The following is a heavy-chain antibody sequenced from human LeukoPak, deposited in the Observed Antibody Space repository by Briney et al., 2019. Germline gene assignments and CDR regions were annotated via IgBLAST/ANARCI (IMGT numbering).Heavy chain of an antibody. CDR2: IYYSGST. D-gene: IGHD1-26*01. J-gene: IGHJ4*02. CDR3: ARAAYSGSYHSDY. V-gene: IGHV4-59*01. CDR1: GGSISSYY. Sequence: SETLSLTCTVSGGSISSYYWSWIRQPPGKGLEWVGYIYYSGSTNYNPSLKSRVTISVDTSKNQFSLKLSSVTAADTAVYYCARAAYSGSYHSDYWGQGTLVTVSS.